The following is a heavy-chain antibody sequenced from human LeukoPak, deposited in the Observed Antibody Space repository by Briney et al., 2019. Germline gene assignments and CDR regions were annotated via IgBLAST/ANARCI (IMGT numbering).Heavy chain of an antibody. V-gene: IGHV3-53*01. J-gene: IGHJ4*02. CDR3: ARDPVVRGIID. D-gene: IGHD3-10*01. Sequence: PGGSLRLSCAASGFTVSNNYMSWVRQAPGKGLEWVSFMYGGDNTYYADSVKGRFTISRDNSKNTLYLQMNSLRAEDTAVYYCARDPVVRGIIDWGQGTLVTVSS. CDR1: GFTVSNNY. CDR2: MYGGDNT.